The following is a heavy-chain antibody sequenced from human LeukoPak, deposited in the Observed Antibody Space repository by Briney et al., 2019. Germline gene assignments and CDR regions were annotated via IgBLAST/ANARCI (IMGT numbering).Heavy chain of an antibody. D-gene: IGHD4-4*01. Sequence: SETLSLTCTVSGGSISSYYWSWIRQPPGKGLEWIGYIYYSGSTNYNPSLKSRVTISVDTSKNQFSLKLGSVTAADTAVYYCARHYSNFGHDNWFDPWGQGTLVTVSS. CDR2: IYYSGST. CDR3: ARHYSNFGHDNWFDP. J-gene: IGHJ5*02. V-gene: IGHV4-59*08. CDR1: GGSISSYY.